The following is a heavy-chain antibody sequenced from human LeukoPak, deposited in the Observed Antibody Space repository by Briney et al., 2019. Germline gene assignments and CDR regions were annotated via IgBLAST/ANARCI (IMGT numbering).Heavy chain of an antibody. Sequence: PGGSLRLSCAASGFTFSSYAISWVRQAPGKGLEWVSAISGSGGSTYYADSVKGRFTISRDNSKNTLYLQMNSLRAEDTAVYYCAKSDCSSTSCYIVDYWGQGTLVTVSS. CDR1: GFTFSSYA. V-gene: IGHV3-23*01. J-gene: IGHJ4*02. CDR3: AKSDCSSTSCYIVDY. CDR2: ISGSGGST. D-gene: IGHD2-2*02.